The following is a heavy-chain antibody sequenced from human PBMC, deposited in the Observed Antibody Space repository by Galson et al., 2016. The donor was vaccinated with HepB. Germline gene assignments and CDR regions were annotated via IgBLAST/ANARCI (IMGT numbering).Heavy chain of an antibody. CDR1: GYSLTGYI. V-gene: IGHV1-3*01. Sequence: SVKVSCKASGYSLTGYIVHWVRQASGHRLEWVGWINAGDGNTRYSQKVQGRVTITSDTFASTVYMELISLTSEDTALYYCARDLGSSTWCGWFDPWGQGTLVTVSS. D-gene: IGHD6-13*01. CDR3: ARDLGSSTWCGWFDP. CDR2: INAGDGNT. J-gene: IGHJ5*02.